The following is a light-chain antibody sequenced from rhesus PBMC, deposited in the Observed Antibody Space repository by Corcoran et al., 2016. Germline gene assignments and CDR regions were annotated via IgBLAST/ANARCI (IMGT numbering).Light chain of an antibody. CDR2: TAS. CDR3: LQHKSYPRP. J-gene: IGKJ1*01. CDR1: PDISRY. Sequence: DIQMTQSSSSLSASVGDTVTITCRASPDISRYFNWIQQKPGKAPKLLIYTASNLESGVPSRFSGSGAGTEFTLTISSLQPEDFASYYCLQHKSYPRPFVQGTKVEIK. V-gene: IGKV1-28*02.